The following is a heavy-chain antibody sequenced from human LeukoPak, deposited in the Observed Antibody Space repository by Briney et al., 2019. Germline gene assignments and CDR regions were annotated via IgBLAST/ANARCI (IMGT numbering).Heavy chain of an antibody. Sequence: PGGSLRLSCAASGFTFSNHALNWVRQAPGKGLEWVSAISGSGGSTYYADSVKGRFTISRDNSRNTLYLQMNSLRAEDTAVYYCAKADYDFWSGYFLWGQGTLVTVSS. CDR1: GFTFSNHA. CDR3: AKADYDFWSGYFL. CDR2: ISGSGGST. J-gene: IGHJ4*02. V-gene: IGHV3-23*01. D-gene: IGHD3-3*01.